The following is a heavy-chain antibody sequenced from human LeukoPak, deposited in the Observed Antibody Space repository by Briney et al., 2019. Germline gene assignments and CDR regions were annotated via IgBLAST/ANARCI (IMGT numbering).Heavy chain of an antibody. J-gene: IGHJ4*02. V-gene: IGHV3-23*01. D-gene: IGHD2-15*01. CDR2: ISGSGTNT. CDR1: GFSFNTYA. Sequence: GGSLRLSCAASGFSFNTYAMNWVRQAPGKGLEWVSTISGSGTNTYYAESVKGRFTVSRDNSKNTLYLQMNSLRADDTAVYYCAKRGQDFVVVVAAAAFEYWGQGTLVTVSS. CDR3: AKRGQDFVVVVAAAAFEY.